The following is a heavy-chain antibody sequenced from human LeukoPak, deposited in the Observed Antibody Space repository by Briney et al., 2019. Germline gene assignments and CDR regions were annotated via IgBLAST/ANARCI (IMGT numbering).Heavy chain of an antibody. V-gene: IGHV3-21*01. Sequence: GGSLRLSCAASGFTFSSYSMNWVRQAPGKGLEWVSSISSSSSYIYYADSVKGRFTISRDNAKNSLYLQMSSLRAEDTAVYYCARVGASNFDYWGQGTLVTVSS. CDR1: GFTFSSYS. J-gene: IGHJ4*02. D-gene: IGHD1-26*01. CDR3: ARVGASNFDY. CDR2: ISSSSSYI.